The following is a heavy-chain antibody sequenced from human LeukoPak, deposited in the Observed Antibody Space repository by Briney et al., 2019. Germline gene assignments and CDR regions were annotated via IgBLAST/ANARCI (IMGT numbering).Heavy chain of an antibody. Sequence: SETLSLTCTVSGGSISSSSYYWGWIRQPPGKGLEWIGSIYYSGSTYYNPSLKSRVTISVDTSKNQFSLKLSSVTAADTAVYYCARAGFEKTYYYYMDVWGKGTTVTISS. D-gene: IGHD1-14*01. CDR1: GGSISSSSYY. J-gene: IGHJ6*03. CDR2: IYYSGST. CDR3: ARAGFEKTYYYYMDV. V-gene: IGHV4-39*07.